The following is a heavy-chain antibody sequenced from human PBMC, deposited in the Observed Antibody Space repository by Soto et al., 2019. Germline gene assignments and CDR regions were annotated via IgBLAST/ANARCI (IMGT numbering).Heavy chain of an antibody. CDR2: INAGNGNT. CDR1: GYTFTSYA. J-gene: IGHJ4*02. Sequence: QVQLVQSGAEEKKPGASVKVSGKASGYTFTSYAMHWVRQAPGQRLEWMGWINAGNGNTKCSQKFQDRATITRDTSASTANMELSSLRSEDTAVYYCARGESVVGDSWGQGTLVTVSS. D-gene: IGHD1-26*01. V-gene: IGHV1-3*05. CDR3: ARGESVVGDS.